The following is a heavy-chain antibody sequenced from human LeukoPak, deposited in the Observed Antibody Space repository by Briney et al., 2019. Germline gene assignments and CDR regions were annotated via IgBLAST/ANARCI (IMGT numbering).Heavy chain of an antibody. CDR3: ASTATCSF. V-gene: IGHV3-7*01. CDR1: GFTFSNCW. J-gene: IGHJ3*01. Sequence: PGGSLRLSCAASGFTFSNCWMTWVRQAPGKGLQWVANIKQDGSEKYYVDSVKGRFTISRDNAKNSLYLQMNSLRAEDTAVYYCASTATCSFWGQGTMVTVSS. CDR2: IKQDGSEK. D-gene: IGHD2-2*01.